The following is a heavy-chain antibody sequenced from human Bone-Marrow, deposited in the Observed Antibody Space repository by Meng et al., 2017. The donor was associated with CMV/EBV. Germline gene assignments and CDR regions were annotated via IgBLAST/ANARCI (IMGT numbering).Heavy chain of an antibody. CDR1: GFTFDDYA. Sequence: SLKISCAASGFTFDDYAMHWVRQAPGKGLEWVSGISWNSGSIGYADSVKGRFTISRDNAKNSLYLQMNSLRAEDTALYYCARCGLRSSTSCYSEFAYWGQGPRVTGSS. CDR2: ISWNSGSI. D-gene: IGHD2-2*02. V-gene: IGHV3-9*01. J-gene: IGHJ4*02. CDR3: ARCGLRSSTSCYSEFAY.